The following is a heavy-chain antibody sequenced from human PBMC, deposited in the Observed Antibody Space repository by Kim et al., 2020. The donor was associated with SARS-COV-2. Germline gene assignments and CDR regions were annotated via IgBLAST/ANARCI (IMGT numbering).Heavy chain of an antibody. D-gene: IGHD3-10*01. J-gene: IGHJ5*02. CDR2: INHSGST. V-gene: IGHV4-34*01. CDR1: GGSFSGYY. CDR3: ARGRITMVRGVINWFDR. Sequence: SETLSLTCAVYGGSFSGYYWSWIRQPPGKGLEWIGEINHSGSTNYNPSLKSRVTISVDTSKNQFSLKLSSVTAADTAVYYCARGRITMVRGVINWFDRWG.